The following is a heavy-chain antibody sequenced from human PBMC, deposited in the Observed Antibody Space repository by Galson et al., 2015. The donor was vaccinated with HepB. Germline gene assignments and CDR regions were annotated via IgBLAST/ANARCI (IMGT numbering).Heavy chain of an antibody. J-gene: IGHJ4*02. CDR3: ARDSSDWSLDY. V-gene: IGHV1-46*01. CDR1: GYPFTKYH. D-gene: IGHD6-19*01. CDR2: DSFNGEST. Sequence: SVKVSCKASGYPFTKYHVHWVQQAPGQGLEWIGIDSFNGESTNYAQKFQGRLTMTRDTPTNTVYMELSSLTSEDTAIYFCARDSSDWSLDYWGQGTLVTVSS.